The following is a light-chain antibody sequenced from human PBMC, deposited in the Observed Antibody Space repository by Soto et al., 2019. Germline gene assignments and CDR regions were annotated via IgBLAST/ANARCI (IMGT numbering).Light chain of an antibody. V-gene: IGKV1-5*01. CDR2: DAS. CDR3: QQYNTLSLT. Sequence: DIQMTQSPFTLSASVGDTVTITCRASESVSSWLAWYQQKPGRAPQLLIYDASRLKTGVPPRFSGSGSGTEFTLTITRLHPDDFATYHCQQYNTLSLTFGGGTKVDIK. CDR1: ESVSSW. J-gene: IGKJ4*01.